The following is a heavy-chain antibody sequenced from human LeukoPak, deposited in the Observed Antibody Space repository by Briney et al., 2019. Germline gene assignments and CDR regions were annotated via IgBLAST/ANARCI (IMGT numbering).Heavy chain of an antibody. CDR2: LYYTGDT. Sequence: PSETLSLTCTVSGVSFTSADYYWTWIRQLPGKGLEWIAYLYYTGDTSYNPSLKSRLSLSADTSNSQFFLNMGSMTAADTATYYCARVMIVAANGEEALSPLDAFDVWGRGTVVTVSS. J-gene: IGHJ3*01. CDR1: GVSFTSADYY. D-gene: IGHD2-8*01. V-gene: IGHV4-31*03. CDR3: ARVMIVAANGEEALSPLDAFDV.